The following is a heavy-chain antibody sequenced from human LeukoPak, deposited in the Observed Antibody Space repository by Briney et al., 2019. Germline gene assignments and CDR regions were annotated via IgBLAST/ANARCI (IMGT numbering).Heavy chain of an antibody. CDR1: GFTFSSYS. J-gene: IGHJ4*02. V-gene: IGHV3-48*04. CDR3: ARDKEGVVTAFDY. Sequence: GGSLRLSCAASGFTFSSYSMNWVRQAPGKGLEWVSYISSASGSIYYADSVKGRFAISRDNAKNSLYLQMNSLRAEDTAVYYCARDKEGVVTAFDYWGQGTLVTVSS. CDR2: ISSASGSI. D-gene: IGHD2-21*02.